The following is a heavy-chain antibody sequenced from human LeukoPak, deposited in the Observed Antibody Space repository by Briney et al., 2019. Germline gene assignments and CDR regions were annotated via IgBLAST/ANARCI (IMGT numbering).Heavy chain of an antibody. CDR2: IYYSGST. CDR1: GGSISSSSYY. Sequence: SETLSLTCTVSGGSISSSSYYWGWIRQPPGKGLEWIGSIYYSGSTYYNPSLKSRVTISEDTSKNQFSLRLTSVTAADTAVYYCARDKGSGWSEPFDNWGQGTLVTVSS. J-gene: IGHJ4*02. CDR3: ARDKGSGWSEPFDN. D-gene: IGHD6-19*01. V-gene: IGHV4-39*07.